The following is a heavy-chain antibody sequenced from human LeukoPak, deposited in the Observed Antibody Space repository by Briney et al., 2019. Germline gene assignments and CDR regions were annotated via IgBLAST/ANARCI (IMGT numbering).Heavy chain of an antibody. CDR1: AYIFITYW. V-gene: IGHV5-51*01. Sequence: PGGSLRLSCTGSAYIFITYWIGSVRQMPGKGLEWMGIIYPGDSDTTYSPSFQGQVTISADKSISTAYLQWNSLKASDTAMYYCATGTATTYYYYYYGMDVWGQGTTVTVSS. CDR2: IYPGDSDT. J-gene: IGHJ6*02. CDR3: ATGTATTYYYYYYGMDV. D-gene: IGHD1-7*01.